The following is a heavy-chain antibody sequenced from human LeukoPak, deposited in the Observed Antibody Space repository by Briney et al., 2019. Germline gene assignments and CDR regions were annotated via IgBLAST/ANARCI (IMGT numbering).Heavy chain of an antibody. CDR3: ARDPAWGAIDY. CDR1: GFSIRSPW. V-gene: IGHV3-7*01. D-gene: IGHD7-27*01. CDR2: MNEDGSGT. Sequence: GGSLRLPCAVSGFSIRSPWMSWVRQTPGKGLEWVADMNEDGSGTYYVDSVKGRFTVSRDNAKNSLYLQMSSLRAEDTAVYYCARDPAWGAIDYWGQGTLVTVSS. J-gene: IGHJ4*02.